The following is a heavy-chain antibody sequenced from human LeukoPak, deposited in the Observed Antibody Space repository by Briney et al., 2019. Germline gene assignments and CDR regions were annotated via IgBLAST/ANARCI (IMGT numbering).Heavy chain of an antibody. Sequence: ASVKVSCKASGGTFSSYAISWVRQAPGQGLECMGGIIPIFGTANYAQKFQGRVTITADESTSTAYMELSSLRSEDTAVYYCARDLQQLVSNAFDIWGQGTMVTVSS. CDR3: ARDLQQLVSNAFDI. J-gene: IGHJ3*02. CDR1: GGTFSSYA. D-gene: IGHD6-13*01. CDR2: IIPIFGTA. V-gene: IGHV1-69*13.